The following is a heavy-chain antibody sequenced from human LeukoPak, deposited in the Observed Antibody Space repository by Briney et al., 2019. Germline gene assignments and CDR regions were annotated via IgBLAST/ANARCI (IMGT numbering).Heavy chain of an antibody. Sequence: SETLSLTCAVSGYSISSGYYWCWIQQPAGKGLEWIGSIYRSGSTYYNPSLKSRVTISVDTSKNQFSLKLSSVTAADTAVYYCARFKVRGVIKTFDYWGQGTLVTVSS. CDR1: GYSISSGYY. CDR2: IYRSGST. V-gene: IGHV4-38-2*01. D-gene: IGHD3-10*01. CDR3: ARFKVRGVIKTFDY. J-gene: IGHJ4*02.